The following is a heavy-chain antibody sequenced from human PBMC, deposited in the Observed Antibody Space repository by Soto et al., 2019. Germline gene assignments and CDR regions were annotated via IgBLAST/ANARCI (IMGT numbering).Heavy chain of an antibody. Sequence: EVQLLESGGGLVQPGGSLRLSCAASGFTFSSYAMSWVRQAPGKGLEWVSAISGSGGSTYYADSVKGRFTISRDNSKNTLYLQMNSLRAEDTAVYYCAKDSWVTMVRGVIGRFDYWGQGTLVTVSS. D-gene: IGHD3-10*01. CDR3: AKDSWVTMVRGVIGRFDY. CDR1: GFTFSSYA. CDR2: ISGSGGST. V-gene: IGHV3-23*01. J-gene: IGHJ4*02.